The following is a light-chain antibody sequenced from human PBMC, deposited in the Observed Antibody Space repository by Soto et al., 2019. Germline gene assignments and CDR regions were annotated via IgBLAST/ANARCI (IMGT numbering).Light chain of an antibody. CDR2: DAS. CDR3: QHRNNWPGFT. Sequence: EIVLTQSPATLSLSPGERATLSRRASQSLSSYLAWYQQKPGQAPRLLIYDASNRATDIPARFSGSGSGTDFTLTISSLEPEDFAVYYCQHRNNWPGFTFGPGTKVDIK. V-gene: IGKV3-11*01. J-gene: IGKJ3*01. CDR1: QSLSSY.